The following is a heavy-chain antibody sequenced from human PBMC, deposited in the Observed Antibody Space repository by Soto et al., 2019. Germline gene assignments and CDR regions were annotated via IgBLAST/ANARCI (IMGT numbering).Heavy chain of an antibody. CDR2: VRGDNGHT. Sequence: QVQLVQSGAEVKKTGASVKVSCKTPGNFCSKYGISWVRQVPGQGLEWMGWVRGDNGHTNYAQRLQGRVTMTTDTSTDTAYRELGSPRSDDTAVYYWARDLGYCRSGTCYREWFDPWGQGTLVTGSS. CDR1: GNFCSKYG. V-gene: IGHV1-18*01. CDR3: ARDLGYCRSGTCYREWFDP. J-gene: IGHJ5*02. D-gene: IGHD2-15*01.